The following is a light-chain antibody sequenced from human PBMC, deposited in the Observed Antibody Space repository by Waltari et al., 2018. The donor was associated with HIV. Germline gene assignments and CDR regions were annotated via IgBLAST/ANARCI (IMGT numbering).Light chain of an antibody. CDR2: SNN. V-gene: IGLV1-44*01. Sequence: QSVLTQPPSASGTPGPRVTISCSGRSSNIGSNTVTWYQQLPGTAPKLLIYSNNQRPSGVPDRFSGSKSGTSASLAISGLQSEDEADYYCAAWDDSLNGYWVFGGGTKLTVL. CDR3: AAWDDSLNGYWV. J-gene: IGLJ3*02. CDR1: SSNIGSNT.